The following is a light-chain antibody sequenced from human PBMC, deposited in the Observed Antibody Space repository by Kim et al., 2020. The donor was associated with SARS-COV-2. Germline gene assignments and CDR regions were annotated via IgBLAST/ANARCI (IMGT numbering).Light chain of an antibody. CDR1: QSIRTF. CDR3: QQSHSTPLS. J-gene: IGKJ4*01. V-gene: IGKV1-39*01. CDR2: GAS. Sequence: DIQMTQSPSSLSASVGDRVTITCRASQSIRTFVNWYQQTPGKAPKVLIFGASSLQSGVPSRFSGSGSGTDFTVTISDLQPEDFATYYCQQSHSTPLSFGGGTKVDIK.